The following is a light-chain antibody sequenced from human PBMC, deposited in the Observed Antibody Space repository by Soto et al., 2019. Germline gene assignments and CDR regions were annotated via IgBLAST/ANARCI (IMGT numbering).Light chain of an antibody. CDR3: QVWDGTSDHPKWV. Sequence: SYELTQAPSVSVAPGQTATITCGGNNIERKNVHWYQQKPGQAPVLVVFDDSDRPSGIPERFSGSNSGNTATLTISRVEAGDEAHFYCQVWDGTSDHPKWVFGGGTQLTVL. J-gene: IGLJ3*02. CDR1: NIERKN. CDR2: DDS. V-gene: IGLV3-21*02.